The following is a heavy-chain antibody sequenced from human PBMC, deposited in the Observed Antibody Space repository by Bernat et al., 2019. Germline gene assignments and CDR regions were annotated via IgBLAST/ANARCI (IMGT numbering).Heavy chain of an antibody. Sequence: QVQLVESGGGVVQPGRSLRLSCAASGFTFSSYGMHWVRQAPGKGLEWVAVISYDGSNKYYADSVKGRFTISRDKSKNTLYLQMNSLRAEDTAVYYCAKDVSSSWTPEDYWGQGTLVTVSS. CDR1: GFTFSSYG. CDR3: AKDVSSSWTPEDY. D-gene: IGHD6-13*01. J-gene: IGHJ4*02. CDR2: ISYDGSNK. V-gene: IGHV3-30*18.